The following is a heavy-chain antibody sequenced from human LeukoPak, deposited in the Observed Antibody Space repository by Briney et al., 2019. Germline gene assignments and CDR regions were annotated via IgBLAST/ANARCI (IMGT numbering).Heavy chain of an antibody. Sequence: AGGSLRLSCAASGFTFSSYSMNWVRQAPGKGLEWVSSISSSSSYIYYADSVKGRFIISRDNAQNSLFLQMNSLRAEDTAVYYCVRDQGGAVSYWGQGTLVTVSS. V-gene: IGHV3-21*01. J-gene: IGHJ4*02. CDR1: GFTFSSYS. D-gene: IGHD3-16*01. CDR2: ISSSSSYI. CDR3: VRDQGGAVSY.